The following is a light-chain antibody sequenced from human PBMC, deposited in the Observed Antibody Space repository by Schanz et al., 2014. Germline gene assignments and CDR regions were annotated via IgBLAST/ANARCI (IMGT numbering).Light chain of an antibody. CDR3: QQHGHSIS. CDR2: GAS. CDR1: QSVNIN. Sequence: EIVLTQSPATLSVSPGERATLSCRASQSVNINLAWYQQKPGQAPRLLIYGASTRATGIPGRFSGSGSGTDFTLTISRLEPEDFAVYYCQQHGHSISFGPGTKVDIK. V-gene: IGKV3D-15*01. J-gene: IGKJ3*01.